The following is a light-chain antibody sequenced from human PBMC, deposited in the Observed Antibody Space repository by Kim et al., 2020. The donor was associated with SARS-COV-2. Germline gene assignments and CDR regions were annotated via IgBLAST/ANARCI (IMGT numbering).Light chain of an antibody. Sequence: SYELTQPPSVSVSPGQTARITCTGDALPKQYAYWYQQKPGQAPVLLIYKDSERPSGIPERFSGSSSGTKVTLTISGVRAEDEADYYCQSSDSSGSYRVFGGGTKLTVL. CDR2: KDS. J-gene: IGLJ3*02. CDR1: ALPKQY. V-gene: IGLV3-25*03. CDR3: QSSDSSGSYRV.